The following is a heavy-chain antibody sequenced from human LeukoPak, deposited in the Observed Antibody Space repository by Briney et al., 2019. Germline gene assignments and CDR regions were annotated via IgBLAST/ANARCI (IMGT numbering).Heavy chain of an antibody. Sequence: GGSLRLSCAASGFTFGSYAMHWVRQAPGKGLEWVAVISYDGSNKYYADSVKGRFTISRDNSKNTLYLQMNSLRAEDTAVYYCARAPDYDFWSGYYIYGMDVWGQGTTVTVSS. CDR2: ISYDGSNK. D-gene: IGHD3-3*01. CDR1: GFTFGSYA. J-gene: IGHJ6*02. CDR3: ARAPDYDFWSGYYIYGMDV. V-gene: IGHV3-30*04.